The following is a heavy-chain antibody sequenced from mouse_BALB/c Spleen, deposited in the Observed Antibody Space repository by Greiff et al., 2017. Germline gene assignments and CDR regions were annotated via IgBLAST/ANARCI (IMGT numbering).Heavy chain of an antibody. CDR2: IYPGNGDT. CDR1: GYTFTSYN. D-gene: IGHD4-1*01. V-gene: IGHV1-12*01. J-gene: IGHJ2*01. CDR3: ARGGRTGTGYLDY. Sequence: QVQLQQPGAELVKPGASVKMSCKASGYTFTSYNMHWVKQTPGQGLEWIGAIYPGNGDTSYNQKFKGKATLTADKSSSTAYMQLSSLTSEDSAVYFCARGGRTGTGYLDYWGQGTTLTVSS.